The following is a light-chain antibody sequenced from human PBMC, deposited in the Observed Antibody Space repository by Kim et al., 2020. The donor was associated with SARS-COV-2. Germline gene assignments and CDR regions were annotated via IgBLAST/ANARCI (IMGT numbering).Light chain of an antibody. J-gene: IGKJ3*01. CDR3: QHLRT. CDR2: LAS. CDR1: QSVSTY. Sequence: EIVLTQSPATLSLSPGDRATRSCRASQSVSTYLAWYQQKPGQAPRLLIYLASNRATGIPARFSGSGSGTDFTLTISSLEPEDFAVYYCQHLRTFGPGTKLDIK. V-gene: IGKV3-11*01.